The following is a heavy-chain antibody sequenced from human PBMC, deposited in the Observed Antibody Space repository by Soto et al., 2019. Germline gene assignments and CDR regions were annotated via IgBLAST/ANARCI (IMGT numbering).Heavy chain of an antibody. CDR1: GFTFSSYG. CDR2: ISYDGSNK. V-gene: IGHV3-30*18. J-gene: IGHJ4*02. Sequence: PGGSLRLSCAASGFTFSSYGMHWVRQAPGKGLEWVAVISYDGSNKYYADSVKGRFTISRDNSKNTLYLQMNSLGAEDTAVYYCAKEGRRYSSSWSDYWGQGTLVTVSS. CDR3: AKEGRRYSSSWSDY. D-gene: IGHD6-13*01.